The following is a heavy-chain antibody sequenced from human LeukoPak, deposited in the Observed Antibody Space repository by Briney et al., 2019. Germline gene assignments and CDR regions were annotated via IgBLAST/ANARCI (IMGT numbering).Heavy chain of an antibody. V-gene: IGHV5-51*01. CDR1: GYSFTSYW. CDR3: ARHDQWARPEWDFDY. CDR2: IYPGDSDT. D-gene: IGHD6-6*01. Sequence: GESLKISCKGSGYSFTSYWIGWVRQMPGKGLEWMGIIYPGDSDTRYSPSFQGQVTISADKSISTAYPQWSSLKASDTAMYYCARHDQWARPEWDFDYWGQGTLVTVSS. J-gene: IGHJ4*02.